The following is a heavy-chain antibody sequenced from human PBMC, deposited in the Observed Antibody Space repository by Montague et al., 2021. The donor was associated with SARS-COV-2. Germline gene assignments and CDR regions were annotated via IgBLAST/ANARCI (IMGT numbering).Heavy chain of an antibody. CDR3: ARVTDYYYDTSGYWDAFDI. Sequence: QSGAEVKEPGESLKISCKGSGYSFTSYWIGWVHQMPGKGLEWMGIIYPGDSDTRYSPSFQGQVTISADKSISTAYLQWSSLKASDTAIYYCARVTDYYYDTSGYWDAFDIWGQGTMATVSS. CDR2: IYPGDSDT. V-gene: IGHV5-51*07. J-gene: IGHJ3*02. CDR1: GYSFTSYW. D-gene: IGHD3-22*01.